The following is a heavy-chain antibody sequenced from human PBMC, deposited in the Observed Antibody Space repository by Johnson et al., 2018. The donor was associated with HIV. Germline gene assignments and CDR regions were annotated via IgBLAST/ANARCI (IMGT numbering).Heavy chain of an antibody. J-gene: IGHJ3*02. Sequence: VQLVESGGGVVQPGRSLRLSCAASGFTFSSYAMHWVRQAPGKGLEWVAVISYDGINKYYADSVKGRFTISRDNSKNTLYLQMNSLRAEDTAVYYCAGGEQWSLLGAFDIWGQGIMVTVSS. CDR2: ISYDGINK. CDR1: GFTFSSYA. CDR3: AGGEQWSLLGAFDI. D-gene: IGHD6-19*01. V-gene: IGHV3-30-3*01.